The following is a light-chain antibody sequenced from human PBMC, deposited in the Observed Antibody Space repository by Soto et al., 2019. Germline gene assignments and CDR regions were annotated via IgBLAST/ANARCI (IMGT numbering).Light chain of an antibody. J-gene: IGLJ3*02. CDR1: TGAVTSGHY. Sequence: QAVVTQEPSLTVSRGGTVTLTCGSSTGAVTSGHYSYWFHQKPGQAPTTLIYGTSSKHSWTPARFSGSLLGGKAALTLSGAHPEDEADYYSALFYSDGRPYVMFGGGTKLPVL. V-gene: IGLV7-46*01. CDR2: GTS. CDR3: ALFYSDGRPYVM.